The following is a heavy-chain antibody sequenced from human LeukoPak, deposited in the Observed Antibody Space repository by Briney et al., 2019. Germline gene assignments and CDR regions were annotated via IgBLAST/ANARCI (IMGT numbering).Heavy chain of an antibody. J-gene: IGHJ4*02. V-gene: IGHV4-39*01. CDR2: IHYSGST. CDR1: GDFISSSSYY. D-gene: IGHD2-2*01. Sequence: PSETLSLTCTVSGDFISSSSYYWGWIRQPPGKGLEYIGSIHYSGSTYYNPSLKSRVTMPVDTSKNQFSLELTSVTAADTAVYYCARGSPYHYWGQGTLVTVSS. CDR3: ARGSPYHY.